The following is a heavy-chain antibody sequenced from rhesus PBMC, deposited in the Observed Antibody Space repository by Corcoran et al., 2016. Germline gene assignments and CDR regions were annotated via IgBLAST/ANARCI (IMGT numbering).Heavy chain of an antibody. CDR1: SDSVGGSNW. CDR3: GRRPNYNGLDS. J-gene: IGHJ6*01. CDR2: FYGSGGDN. Sequence: QVHLQESGPAVVKPSETLSLTCTVSSDSVGGSNWWTGIRQSPGKGLDWIGAFYGSGGDNEYSPSLDSRVTISVDASKNQFFLRVTSVTAADSATYYCGRRPNYNGLDSWGQGVVVTVSS. V-gene: IGHV4-93*02. D-gene: IGHD3-3*01.